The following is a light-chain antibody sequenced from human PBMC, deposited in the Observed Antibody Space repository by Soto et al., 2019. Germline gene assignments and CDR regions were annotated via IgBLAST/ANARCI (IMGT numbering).Light chain of an antibody. V-gene: IGKV3-20*01. Sequence: EIGFSQSAGALPLTTGERATLSCRASQSVGSGYLTWYQQKPGQAPRLLIFGTSTRATGIPDRFSGSGSGTDFTLTISRLEPEDFAVYYCQQYGSSPPITFGQGTRLEIK. CDR1: QSVGSGY. CDR3: QQYGSSPPIT. CDR2: GTS. J-gene: IGKJ5*01.